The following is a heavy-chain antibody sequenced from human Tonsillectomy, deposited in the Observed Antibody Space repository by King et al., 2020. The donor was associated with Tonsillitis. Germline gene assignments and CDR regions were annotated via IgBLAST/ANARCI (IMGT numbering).Heavy chain of an antibody. D-gene: IGHD3-16*02. J-gene: IGHJ4*02. CDR2: IKRDGSEK. Sequence: VQLVESGGGLVQPGGSLRLACAASGFTFRNYWLGWVRQAPGKGLEWVANIKRDGSEKPYVDSVKGRFTISRDNAKNSLFLQMNSLRAEDTAVYYCTRDSLAGIRDQSRYWGQGTLVTVSS. CDR3: TRDSLAGIRDQSRY. CDR1: GFTFRNYW. V-gene: IGHV3-7*01.